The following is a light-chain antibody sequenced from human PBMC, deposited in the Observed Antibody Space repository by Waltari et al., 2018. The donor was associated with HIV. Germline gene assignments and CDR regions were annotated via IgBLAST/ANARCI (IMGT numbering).Light chain of an antibody. CDR1: ASDFVPYKY. V-gene: IGLV2-14*03. J-gene: IGLJ3*02. CDR3: STHTADHTLA. Sequence: QSTLTQPASVSGSPGQSVTISCIGTASDFVPYKYVSRYQQHPGNVPKSIIYEVTSRPSGVSHRFSASKSGNTASLTISRLQPEDEAVYFCSTHTADHTLAFGGGTHLTVL. CDR2: EVT.